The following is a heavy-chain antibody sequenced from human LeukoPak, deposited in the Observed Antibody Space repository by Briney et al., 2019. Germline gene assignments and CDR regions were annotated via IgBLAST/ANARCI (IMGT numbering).Heavy chain of an antibody. CDR1: GFAFSTYW. V-gene: IGHV3-7*01. CDR2: IKQDGSEK. CDR3: ARDSMPAAGRAFDY. J-gene: IGHJ4*02. Sequence: AGGSLRLSCAPSGFAFSTYWMSWVRQAPGKGPEWVANIKQDGSEKYYVDSVKGRVTISRDNAKNTLYLQMNSLRAEDTAVYYCARDSMPAAGRAFDYWGQGTLVTVSS. D-gene: IGHD6-13*01.